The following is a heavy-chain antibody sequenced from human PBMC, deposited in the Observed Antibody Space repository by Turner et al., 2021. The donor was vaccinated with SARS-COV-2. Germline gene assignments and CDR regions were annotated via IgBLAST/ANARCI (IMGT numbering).Heavy chain of an antibody. Sequence: EVQLVESGGVLVQPGESLRLSCAASGFTFSTYSMAWVRQAPGMVLEWVATILYPGGDTYYVDSVNGRFTVSRDMNSLYLQMISLRAEDTAIYYCVRAAPRNCAGQTCSLFDSWGQGTLVTVSS. CDR3: VRAAPRNCAGQTCSLFDS. CDR1: GFTFSTYS. CDR2: ILYPGGDT. V-gene: IGHV3-7*03. D-gene: IGHD6-13*01. J-gene: IGHJ4*02.